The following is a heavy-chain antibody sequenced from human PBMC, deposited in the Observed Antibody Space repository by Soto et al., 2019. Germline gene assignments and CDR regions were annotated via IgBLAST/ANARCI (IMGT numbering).Heavy chain of an antibody. CDR1: GFTFRNNG. J-gene: IGHJ4*02. CDR3: ARDRRSRCYDY. Sequence: GGSLRLSCAASGFTFRNNGMHWVRQAPGKGLEWVAVIWYDGSNKYYTDSVKGRFTISRDDSKNTLYLQMNSLRAEDTAVYYCARDRRSRCYDYWGQGTLVTVSS. CDR2: IWYDGSNK. D-gene: IGHD2-2*01. V-gene: IGHV3-33*01.